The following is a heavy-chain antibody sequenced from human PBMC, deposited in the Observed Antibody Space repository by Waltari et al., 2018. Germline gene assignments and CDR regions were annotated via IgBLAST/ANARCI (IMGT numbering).Heavy chain of an antibody. J-gene: IGHJ4*02. CDR1: GGSFSGYY. CDR3: ARAGYSSGWHRYYFDY. CDR2: INHRGST. V-gene: IGHV4-34*01. D-gene: IGHD6-19*01. Sequence: QVQLQQWGAGLLKPSETLSLTCAVYGGSFSGYYWSWIRQPPGKGMEWIGEINHRGSTNYNPSLKRRVTISVDTSKNQFARKLSSVTAADTAVYYCARAGYSSGWHRYYFDYWGQGTLVTVSA.